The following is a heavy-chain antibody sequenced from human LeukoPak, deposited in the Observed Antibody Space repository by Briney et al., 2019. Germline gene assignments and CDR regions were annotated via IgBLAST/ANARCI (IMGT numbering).Heavy chain of an antibody. CDR1: GFTFSSYG. V-gene: IGHV3-30*03. Sequence: AGGSLRLSCAASGFTFSSYGMHWVRQAPGKGLEWVAVISYDGSNKYYADSVKGRFTISRDNSKNTLYLQMNSLRAEDAAVYYCARGGYNSDYFDYWGQGTLVTVSS. CDR3: ARGGYNSDYFDY. CDR2: ISYDGSNK. D-gene: IGHD5-24*01. J-gene: IGHJ4*02.